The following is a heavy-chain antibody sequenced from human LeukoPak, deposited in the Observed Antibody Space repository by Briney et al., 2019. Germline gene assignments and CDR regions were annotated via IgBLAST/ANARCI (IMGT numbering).Heavy chain of an antibody. CDR1: GFTFNRHW. Sequence: QPGGSLRLSCAASGFTFNRHWMAWVRQAPGKGLEWVANIKQDGSDQYYVGSVKGRFTISRDNAKNSLYMQMNNLRDEDTAVYYCARKAYDSDCFDFWGREPWSPSPQ. V-gene: IGHV3-7*04. CDR2: IKQDGSDQ. CDR3: ARKAYDSDCFDF. J-gene: IGHJ4*02. D-gene: IGHD2-21*01.